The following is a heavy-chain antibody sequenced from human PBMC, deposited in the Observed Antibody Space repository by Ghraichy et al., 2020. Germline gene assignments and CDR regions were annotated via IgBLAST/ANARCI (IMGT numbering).Heavy chain of an antibody. J-gene: IGHJ4*02. CDR3: AREGTTARVFDY. Sequence: SVKVSCKASGGTFSSYAISWVRQAPGQGLEWMGRIIPILGIANYAQKFQGRVTITADKSTSTAYMELSSLRSEDTAVYYCAREGTTARVFDYWGQGTLVTVSS. D-gene: IGHD4-17*01. CDR1: GGTFSSYA. V-gene: IGHV1-69*04. CDR2: IIPILGIA.